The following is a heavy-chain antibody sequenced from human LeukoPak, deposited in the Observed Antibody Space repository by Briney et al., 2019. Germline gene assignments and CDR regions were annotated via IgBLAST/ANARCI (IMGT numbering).Heavy chain of an antibody. Sequence: SETLSLTCTVSGGSISSSSYYWGWTRQPPGKGLEWIGSIYYSGSTYYNPSLKSRVTISVDTSKNQFSLKLSSVTAADTAVYYCARHTKGYCSSTSCYYYYYMDVWGKGTTVTVSS. D-gene: IGHD2-2*01. V-gene: IGHV4-39*01. CDR3: ARHTKGYCSSTSCYYYYYMDV. CDR1: GGSISSSSYY. J-gene: IGHJ6*03. CDR2: IYYSGST.